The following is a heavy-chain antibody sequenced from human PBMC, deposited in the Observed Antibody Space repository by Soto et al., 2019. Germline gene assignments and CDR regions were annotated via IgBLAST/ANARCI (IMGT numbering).Heavy chain of an antibody. Sequence: QVQLVQCGAEVKKPGSSVKVSCKASGGTVSSYAISWVRQAPGQGLEWMGGIIPIFGTANYAQKFQGRVTITADESTSTAYMELSSLRSEDTAVYYCGRSWYYYYGMDVWGQGTTVTVSS. CDR2: IIPIFGTA. V-gene: IGHV1-69*01. J-gene: IGHJ6*02. CDR3: GRSWYYYYGMDV. CDR1: GGTVSSYA. D-gene: IGHD6-13*01.